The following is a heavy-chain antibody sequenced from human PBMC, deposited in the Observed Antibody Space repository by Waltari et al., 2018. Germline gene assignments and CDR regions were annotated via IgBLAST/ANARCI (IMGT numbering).Heavy chain of an antibody. CDR3: AKDAERPWGAFEI. CDR1: GFTFSPSG. CDR2: IGGSGGDT. J-gene: IGHJ3*02. V-gene: IGHV3-23*01. Sequence: EVQLLESGGGLVQPGGSLRLSCVTSGFTFSPSGMSWVRQAPGRGLEGVSTIGGSGGDTYYPESVRGRFIISRDNSQNTLYVQMNILRDEDTAVYYCAKDAERPWGAFEIRGQGTMVTVSS. D-gene: IGHD3-16*01.